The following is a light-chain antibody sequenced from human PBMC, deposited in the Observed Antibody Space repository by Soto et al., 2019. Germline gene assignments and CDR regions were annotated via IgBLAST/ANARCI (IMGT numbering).Light chain of an antibody. V-gene: IGKV1-39*01. CDR2: AAS. CDR3: QQSSNSPMYT. Sequence: DIQMTQSPSSLSASVGDRVTITCRASQSIASYLNWFQQKPGKAPRLLIYAASSLQSGVPSRFSGSGSGTDFTLTISSLQPADFANYYCQQSSNSPMYTFGQGTKLYIK. J-gene: IGKJ2*01. CDR1: QSIASY.